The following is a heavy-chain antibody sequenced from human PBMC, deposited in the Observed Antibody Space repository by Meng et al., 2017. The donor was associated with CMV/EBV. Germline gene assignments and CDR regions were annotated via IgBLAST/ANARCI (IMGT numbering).Heavy chain of an antibody. D-gene: IGHD6-19*01. J-gene: IGHJ4*02. CDR3: VLDSSGWYSM. V-gene: IGHV1-69*05. CDR1: GGTFSSYA. CDR2: IFPIFGTA. Sequence: SVKVSCKASGGTFSSYAISWVRQAPGQGLEWMGGIFPIFGTANYAQKFQGRVTITTDESTSTAYMELSSLRSEDTAVYYCVLDSSGWYSMWGQGTLVTVSS.